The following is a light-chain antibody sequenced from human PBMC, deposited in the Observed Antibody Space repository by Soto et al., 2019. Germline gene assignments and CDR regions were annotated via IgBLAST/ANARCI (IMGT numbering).Light chain of an antibody. V-gene: IGLV2-14*01. Sequence: QSVLTQPASVSGSPGQSITISCTGTSSDVGSYNYVSWYQQHPGKAPKLMIYEGSNRPSGVSIRFSGSKSGNTASLTISGLQAEDEADYYCSSYTSSSTVFGTGTKVTVL. CDR3: SSYTSSSTV. J-gene: IGLJ1*01. CDR1: SSDVGSYNY. CDR2: EGS.